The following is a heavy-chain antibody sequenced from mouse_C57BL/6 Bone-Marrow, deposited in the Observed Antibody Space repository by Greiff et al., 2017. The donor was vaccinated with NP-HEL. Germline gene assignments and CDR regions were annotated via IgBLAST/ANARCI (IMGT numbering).Heavy chain of an antibody. CDR3: ARRYRGLYYYAMDY. V-gene: IGHV5-17*01. Sequence: EVKLMESGGGLVKPGGSLKLSCAASGFTFSDYGMHWVRQAPETGLEWVAYISSGRSTIYYADTVKGRFTISRDNAKNTLFLQMTSLRSEDTAMYYCARRYRGLYYYAMDYWGQGTSVAVSS. J-gene: IGHJ4*01. CDR1: GFTFSDYG. D-gene: IGHD2-12*01. CDR2: ISSGRSTI.